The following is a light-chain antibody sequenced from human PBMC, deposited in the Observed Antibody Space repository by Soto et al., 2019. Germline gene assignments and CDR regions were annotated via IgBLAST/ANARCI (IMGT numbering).Light chain of an antibody. Sequence: EIVMTQSPATLSVSPGERATLSCRASQSVSSNLAWYQQKPGQAPRVLIYGASTRATGIPARFSGSGSGTEFTLTISSLQSEDFAVYYCQQYNNWPLTFGGGTQVESK. J-gene: IGKJ4*01. CDR1: QSVSSN. CDR3: QQYNNWPLT. V-gene: IGKV3-15*01. CDR2: GAS.